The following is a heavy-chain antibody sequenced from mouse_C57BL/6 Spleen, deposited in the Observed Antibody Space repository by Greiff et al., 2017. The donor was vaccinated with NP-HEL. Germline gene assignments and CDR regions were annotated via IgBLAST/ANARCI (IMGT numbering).Heavy chain of an antibody. CDR1: GYTFTSYW. CDR3: ARKYAYYSTYYLDY. CDR2: IDPSDSYT. J-gene: IGHJ2*01. V-gene: IGHV1-69*01. D-gene: IGHD2-5*01. Sequence: QVQLQQPGAELVMPGASVKLSCKASGYTFTSYWMHWVKQRPGQGLEWIGEIDPSDSYTNYNQKFKGKSTLTVDKSSSTAYMQLSSLTSEDSAVYYCARKYAYYSTYYLDYWGQGTTLTVSS.